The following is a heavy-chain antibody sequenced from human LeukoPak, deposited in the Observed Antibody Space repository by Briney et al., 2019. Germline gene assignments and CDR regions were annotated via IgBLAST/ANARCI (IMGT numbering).Heavy chain of an antibody. Sequence: SETLSLTCAVYGGSISSYYWSWIRQSPGKGLEWIGHIYSSGSTNYNPSLKSRVTISIDTSKNQFSLKLSSVTAADTALYYCARNYDNSGYTAFGYWGRGTLVTVSS. CDR3: ARNYDNSGYTAFGY. CDR1: GGSISSYY. J-gene: IGHJ4*02. V-gene: IGHV4-59*01. CDR2: IYSSGST. D-gene: IGHD3-22*01.